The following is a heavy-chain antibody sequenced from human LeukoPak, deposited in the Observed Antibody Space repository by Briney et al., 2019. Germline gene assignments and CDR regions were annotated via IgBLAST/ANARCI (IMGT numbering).Heavy chain of an antibody. J-gene: IGHJ4*02. CDR3: SKWGDYDVLTGYYDSDF. CDR2: IVGSGGST. V-gene: IGHV3-23*01. D-gene: IGHD3-9*01. CDR1: GFTFSNYA. Sequence: QPGASLRLSCAASGFTFSNYAMSWVRQAPGKGLEWVSAIVGSGGSTYYADSVKGRFSISRDSSKNTLFLQMNSLRVEDTALYYCSKWGDYDVLTGYYDSDFWGQGTLVTVSS.